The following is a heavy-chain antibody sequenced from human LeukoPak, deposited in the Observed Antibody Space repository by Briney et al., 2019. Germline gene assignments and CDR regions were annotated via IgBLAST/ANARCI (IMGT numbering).Heavy chain of an antibody. V-gene: IGHV1-69*01. J-gene: IGHJ6*02. CDR1: GGTFSSYA. CDR3: ARGQLLSTYYYYGMDV. D-gene: IGHD2-2*01. Sequence: ASVKVSCKASGGTFSSYAISWVRQAPGQGLEWMGGIIPIFGTANYAQKFQGRVTITADESTSTAYMELSSLRSEDTAVYYCARGQLLSTYYYYGMDVWGQGTTVTVSS. CDR2: IIPIFGTA.